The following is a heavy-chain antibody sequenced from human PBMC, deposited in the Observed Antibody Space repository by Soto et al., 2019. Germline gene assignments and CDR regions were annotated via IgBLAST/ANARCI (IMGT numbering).Heavy chain of an antibody. CDR2: INHSGSA. CDR3: ARGIKRHPYYYDSSGYAY. J-gene: IGHJ4*02. V-gene: IGHV4-34*01. D-gene: IGHD3-22*01. Sequence: LPETLSLTCAVYGGSFSGYYWSWIRQPPGKGLEWIGEINHSGSANYNPSLKSRVTISVDTSKNQFSLKLSSVTAADTAVYYCARGIKRHPYYYDSSGYAYWGQGTLVTVSS. CDR1: GGSFSGYY.